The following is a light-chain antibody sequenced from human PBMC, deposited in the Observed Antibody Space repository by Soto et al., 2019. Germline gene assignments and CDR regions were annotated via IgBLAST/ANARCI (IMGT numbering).Light chain of an antibody. J-gene: IGKJ5*01. CDR2: TAS. Sequence: IQLTQSPSSLSASVGDSVTITCRASQGIRSSLAWYQQKPGIATKLLIYTASTLQSGVPSRFSGSGSGTDFTLTISSLQPEDFATYYCQQINAYPITFGQGTRLEIK. V-gene: IGKV1-9*01. CDR3: QQINAYPIT. CDR1: QGIRSS.